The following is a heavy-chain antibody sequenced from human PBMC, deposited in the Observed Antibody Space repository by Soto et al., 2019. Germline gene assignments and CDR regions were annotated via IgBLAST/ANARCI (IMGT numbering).Heavy chain of an antibody. J-gene: IGHJ4*02. V-gene: IGHV4-39*01. CDR2: IHYSGTT. D-gene: IGHD3-22*01. CDR3: ARGDSGYVWFNEF. CDR1: GDSISDTIYY. Sequence: SETLSLTCRVSGDSISDTIYYWGWVRQSPGKGLEWIGSIHYSGTTQFHPSLKTRVTISVDTSKNEFSLRLRSVTAADTAVYFCARGDSGYVWFNEFWGQGTLVTVSS.